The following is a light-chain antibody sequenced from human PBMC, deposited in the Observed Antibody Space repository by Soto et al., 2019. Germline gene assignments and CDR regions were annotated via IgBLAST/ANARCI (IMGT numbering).Light chain of an antibody. V-gene: IGKV4-1*01. CDR3: QQYYRPWT. CDR1: QRVFYSSNNKNY. Sequence: DIVMTQSPDSLAGPRGERATINCKSSQRVFYSSNNKNYLAWYQQKPGQPPKLLIYWASTRESGVPDRFSGSGSGTDFTLTISSLQAEDVAVYYCQQYYRPWTFGQGTKVEIK. J-gene: IGKJ1*01. CDR2: WAS.